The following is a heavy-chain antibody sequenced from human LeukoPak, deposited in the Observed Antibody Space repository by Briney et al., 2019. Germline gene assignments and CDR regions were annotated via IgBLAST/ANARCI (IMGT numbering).Heavy chain of an antibody. CDR3: ARDSGKLYLDV. CDR2: ISYDGSNK. CDR1: GFTFSSYG. Sequence: GGSLRLSCAASGFTFSSYGMHWVRQAPGKGLECVAVISYDGSNKYYTDSVKGRFTISRDNSKNTLYLQMNSLRAEDTAVYYCARDSGKLYLDVWGQGTTVTVSS. J-gene: IGHJ6*02. D-gene: IGHD2-8*01. V-gene: IGHV3-30*03.